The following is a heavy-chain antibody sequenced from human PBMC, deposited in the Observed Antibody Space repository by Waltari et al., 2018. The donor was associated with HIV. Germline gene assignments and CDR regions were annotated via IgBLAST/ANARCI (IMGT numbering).Heavy chain of an antibody. CDR1: GYTSLDYY. CDR3: ARDVDVGATDY. Sequence: QVPLVQSGAEVKKPGASVKFSCQVSGYTSLDYYVQWVRQAPGQGLEWMGWINSYTGATYYRQRFQGRVSMTRDTSINTAYMELRRLTSDDTATYYCARDVDVGATDYWGQGTLVTVSS. D-gene: IGHD1-26*01. J-gene: IGHJ4*02. V-gene: IGHV1-2*02. CDR2: INSYTGAT.